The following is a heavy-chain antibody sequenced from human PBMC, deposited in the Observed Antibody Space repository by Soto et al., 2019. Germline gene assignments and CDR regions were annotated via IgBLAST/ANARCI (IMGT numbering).Heavy chain of an antibody. CDR3: ATVHPMYTSSLKYYYDYGLDV. Sequence: SVKVSGKVSGYTLSELSMHWVRQAPGKRHEWMGSFDPDDDDTIYAQKFQGRVTMTEDASTDTAYMELSSLRSEDTAIYYCATVHPMYTSSLKYYYDYGLDVWGQGTTVTVSS. CDR1: GYTLSELS. CDR2: FDPDDDDT. V-gene: IGHV1-24*01. J-gene: IGHJ6*02. D-gene: IGHD6-13*01.